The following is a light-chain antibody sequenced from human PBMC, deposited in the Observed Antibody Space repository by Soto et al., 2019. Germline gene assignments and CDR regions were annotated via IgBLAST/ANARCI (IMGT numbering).Light chain of an antibody. J-gene: IGKJ5*01. CDR3: QQYNNWPPIT. CDR2: GAS. CDR1: RSVGND. V-gene: IGKV3-15*01. Sequence: LVMTQYTATLSVSPGDRATLSWRASRSVGNDLAWYQQKPGQAPRLLIYGASTRATGIPARFSGSGSGTEFTLTISSLQSEDFAVYYCQQYNNWPPITFGQGTRLEI.